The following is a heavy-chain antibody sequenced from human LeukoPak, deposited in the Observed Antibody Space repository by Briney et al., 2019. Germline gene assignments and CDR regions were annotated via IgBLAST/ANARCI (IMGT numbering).Heavy chain of an antibody. CDR2: IYYSGST. V-gene: IGHV4-31*11. CDR1: GGSFSGYY. Sequence: SETLSLTCAVYGGSFSGYYWSWIRQHPGKGLEWIGYIYYSGSTYYNPSLKSRVTISVDTSKNQFSLKLSSVTAADTAVYYCASCDSSDYYNFDYWGQGTLVTVSS. J-gene: IGHJ4*02. D-gene: IGHD3-22*01. CDR3: ASCDSSDYYNFDY.